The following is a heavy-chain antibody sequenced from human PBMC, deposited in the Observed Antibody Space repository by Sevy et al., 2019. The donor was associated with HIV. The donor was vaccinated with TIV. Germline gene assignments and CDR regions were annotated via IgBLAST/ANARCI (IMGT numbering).Heavy chain of an antibody. CDR1: GFSLSSYS. CDR3: ARGYCSGGSCYLLGAFDI. J-gene: IGHJ3*02. Sequence: GGSLRLSCAASGFSLSSYSMNWVRQAPGKGLEWVSSISSSSSYIYYADSVKGRFTISRDNAKNSLYLQMNSLRAEDTAVYYCARGYCSGGSCYLLGAFDIWGQGTMVTVSS. V-gene: IGHV3-21*01. CDR2: ISSSSSYI. D-gene: IGHD2-15*01.